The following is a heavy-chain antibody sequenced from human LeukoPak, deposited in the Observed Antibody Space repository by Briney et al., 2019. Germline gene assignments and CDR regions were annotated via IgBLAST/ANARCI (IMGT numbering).Heavy chain of an antibody. V-gene: IGHV1-18*01. CDR3: ARAPRDYGGNSVFVPGFDY. D-gene: IGHD4-23*01. CDR2: ISAYNGNT. CDR1: GYTFTSYG. J-gene: IGHJ4*02. Sequence: GASVKVSCKASGYTFTSYGISWVRQAPGQGLEWMGWISAYNGNTNYAQKLQGRVTMTTDTSTSTAYMELRSLRSDDTAVYYCARAPRDYGGNSVFVPGFDYWGQGTLVTVSS.